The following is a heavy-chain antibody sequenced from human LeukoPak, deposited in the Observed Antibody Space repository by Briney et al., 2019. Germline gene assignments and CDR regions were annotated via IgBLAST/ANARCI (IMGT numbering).Heavy chain of an antibody. CDR1: GFTFSSYN. CDR2: ISSSSSTI. Sequence: SGGSLRLSCAASGFTFSSYNMNWVRQAPGKGLECVSYISSSSSTIYYADSVKGRFTISRDNAKNSLYLQMNSLRAEDTAVYYCARSGQQQWLVYPYYFDYWGQGTLVTVSS. CDR3: ARSGQQQWLVYPYYFDY. J-gene: IGHJ4*02. D-gene: IGHD6-19*01. V-gene: IGHV3-48*04.